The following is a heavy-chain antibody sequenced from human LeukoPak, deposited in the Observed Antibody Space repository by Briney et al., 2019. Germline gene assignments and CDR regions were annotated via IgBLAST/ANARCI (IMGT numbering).Heavy chain of an antibody. D-gene: IGHD3-9*01. CDR2: ISCSGGST. V-gene: IGHV3-23*01. CDR3: AKGVDYDILTGYHDFDS. CDR1: GFTFSSYA. J-gene: IGHJ4*02. Sequence: GGSLRLSSAAYGFTFSSYAMSWVRQAPGKGLEWASAISCSGGSTYYADSVKGRFTISRDNSKNTLYLQMNSLRAEDTAVYYCAKGVDYDILTGYHDFDSWGQGTLVTVSS.